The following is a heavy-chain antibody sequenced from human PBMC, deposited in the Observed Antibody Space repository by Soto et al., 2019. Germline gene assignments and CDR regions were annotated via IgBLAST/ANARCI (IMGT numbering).Heavy chain of an antibody. CDR3: ARGPKGWSSGYLDY. CDR1: GGSVSSGSYY. CDR2: IYYSGST. V-gene: IGHV4-61*01. D-gene: IGHD3-22*01. J-gene: IGHJ4*02. Sequence: QVQLQESGPGLVKPSETLSLTCTVSGGSVSSGSYYWSWIRQPPGKGLEWIGYIYYSGSTNYNPSLKSRVTISVDTSKNQFSLKLSSVTAADTAVYYCARGPKGWSSGYLDYWGQGTLVTVSS.